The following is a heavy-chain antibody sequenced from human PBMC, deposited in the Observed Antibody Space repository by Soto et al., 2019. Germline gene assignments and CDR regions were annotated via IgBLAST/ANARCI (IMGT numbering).Heavy chain of an antibody. CDR2: IYYSGTT. CDR3: ARDDKYDTTGLDY. Sequence: SETLSLTCTVSGGSINSGDYYWSWIRQPPGKGLEWIGYIYYSGTTYYNPSLKSRVTISVDTSKNQFSLRLTSVTAADTAVYYCARDDKYDTTGLDYSGQGTLVTVSS. V-gene: IGHV4-30-4*01. J-gene: IGHJ4*02. D-gene: IGHD3-22*01. CDR1: GGSINSGDYY.